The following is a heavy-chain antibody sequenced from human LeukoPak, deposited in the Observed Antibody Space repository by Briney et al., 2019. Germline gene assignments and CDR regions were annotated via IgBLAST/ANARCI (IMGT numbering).Heavy chain of an antibody. Sequence: SETLSLTCTVSGGSISSGGYYWSWIRQPPGKGPEWIGYIYHSGSTYYNPSLKSRVTISVDRSKNQFSLKLSSVTAADTAVYYCARCGGDSLAFDYWGQGTLVTVSS. V-gene: IGHV4-30-2*01. CDR1: GGSISSGGYY. J-gene: IGHJ4*02. D-gene: IGHD2-21*01. CDR3: ARCGGDSLAFDY. CDR2: IYHSGST.